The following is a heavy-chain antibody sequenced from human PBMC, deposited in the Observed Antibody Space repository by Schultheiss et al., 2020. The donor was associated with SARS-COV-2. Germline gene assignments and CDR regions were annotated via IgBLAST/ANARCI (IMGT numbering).Heavy chain of an antibody. CDR3: ARDRAIFGVVGEHDY. Sequence: SETLSLTCAVYGGSFSGYYWSWIRQPPGKGLEWIGYIYYSGSTNYNPSLKSRVTMSVDTSKNQFSLKLSSVTAADTAVYYCARDRAIFGVVGEHDYWGQGTLVTVSS. CDR2: IYYSGST. J-gene: IGHJ4*02. V-gene: IGHV4-59*01. D-gene: IGHD3-3*01. CDR1: GGSFSGYY.